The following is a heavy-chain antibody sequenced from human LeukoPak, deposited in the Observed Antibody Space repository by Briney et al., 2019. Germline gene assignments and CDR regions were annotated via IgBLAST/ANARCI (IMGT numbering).Heavy chain of an antibody. J-gene: IGHJ4*02. D-gene: IGHD6-19*01. Sequence: SETLSLTCTVSGGSISSYYWSWIRQPPGKGLEWIGYIYYSGSTNYNPSLKSRVTISVDTSKNQFSLKLSSVTAADTAVYYCARDSSGWYHFDYWGQRTLVTVSS. CDR3: ARDSSGWYHFDY. CDR2: IYYSGST. CDR1: GGSISSYY. V-gene: IGHV4-59*01.